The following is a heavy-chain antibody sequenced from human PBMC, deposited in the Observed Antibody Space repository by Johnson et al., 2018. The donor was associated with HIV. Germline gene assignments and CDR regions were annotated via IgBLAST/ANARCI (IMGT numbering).Heavy chain of an antibody. V-gene: IGHV3-30-3*01. CDR3: ARGALGDWVDAFDI. Sequence: VQLVESGGGVVQPGGSLRLSCAASGFTFSNYAMHWVRQAPGKGLEWVALISYDGSNKYYADSVKGRFTISRDNSKNTLYLQMNSLRAEDTAVFYCARGALGDWVDAFDIWGQGTMVTVSS. J-gene: IGHJ3*02. CDR1: GFTFSNYA. D-gene: IGHD3-16*01. CDR2: ISYDGSNK.